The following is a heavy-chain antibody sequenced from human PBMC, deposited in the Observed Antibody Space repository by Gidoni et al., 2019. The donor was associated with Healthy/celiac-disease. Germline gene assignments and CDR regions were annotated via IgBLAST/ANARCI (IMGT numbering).Heavy chain of an antibody. CDR3: ARWGRDGYNSYDY. J-gene: IGHJ4*02. CDR1: GGSISSSSYY. V-gene: IGHV4-39*01. D-gene: IGHD5-12*01. Sequence: QLQLQESCPGLVKPSKTLSLTCPVPGGSISSSSYYWGWIRQPPGKGLEWIGSIYYSGSTYYNPSLKSRVTISVDTSKNQFSLKLSSVTAADTAVYSCARWGRDGYNSYDYWGQGTLVTVSS. CDR2: IYYSGST.